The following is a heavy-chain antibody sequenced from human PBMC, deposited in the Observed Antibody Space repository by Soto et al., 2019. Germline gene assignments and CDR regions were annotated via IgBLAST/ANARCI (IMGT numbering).Heavy chain of an antibody. CDR3: ARTETPGRVGWFDH. V-gene: IGHV3-53*01. CDR1: GFTVSSNY. Sequence: GGSLRLSCAASGFTVSSNYMSWVRQAPGKGLEWVSVIYSGGSTYYSDSVKGRFTISRDNSKNTLYLQMNSLRAEDTAVYYCARTETPGRVGWFDHWGQGTLVTVSS. CDR2: IYSGGST. J-gene: IGHJ5*02.